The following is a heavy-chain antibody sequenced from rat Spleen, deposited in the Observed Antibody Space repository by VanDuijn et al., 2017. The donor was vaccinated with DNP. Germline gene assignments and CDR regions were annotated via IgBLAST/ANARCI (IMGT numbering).Heavy chain of an antibody. V-gene: IGHV5S23*01. J-gene: IGHJ2*01. CDR2: INFSGDFT. D-gene: IGHD1-4*01. CDR1: GFTFSNSD. Sequence: EVQLVESGGGLVQPGRSLKLSCAASGFTFSNSDMTWVRQGPTKGLEWVATINFSGDFTYYGDSVKGRFTISRDNAKSTLYLQMDSLRSEDTATYFCTAGGITETLDYWGQVVLVTVSS. CDR3: TAGGITETLDY.